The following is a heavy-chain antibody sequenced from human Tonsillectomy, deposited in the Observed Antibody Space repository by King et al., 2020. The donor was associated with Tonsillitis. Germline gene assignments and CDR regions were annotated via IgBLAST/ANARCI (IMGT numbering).Heavy chain of an antibody. V-gene: IGHV3-7*01. CDR2: INQDGGEK. J-gene: IGHJ4*02. CDR1: GFTFSSYW. D-gene: IGHD5-12*01. Sequence: VQLVESGGGLVQPGGSLRLSCAASGFTFSSYWMTWVRQAPGKGLEWVANINQDGGEKRYVDSVEGRFTISRDNAKNSLYLQMNILRAEDTAVYYCASDATRRDDCWGQGTLVTVSS. CDR3: ASDATRRDDC.